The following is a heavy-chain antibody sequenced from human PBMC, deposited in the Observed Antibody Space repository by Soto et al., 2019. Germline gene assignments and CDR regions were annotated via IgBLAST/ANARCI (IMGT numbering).Heavy chain of an antibody. Sequence: SETLSLTCTVSGGSISSYYWSWIRQPPGKGLEWIGYIYYSGSTNYNPSLKSRVTISVDTSKNQFSLKLSSVTAADTAVYYCARGLKYSSSRNIYYYYYYMDVWGKGTTVTVSS. CDR2: IYYSGST. D-gene: IGHD6-6*01. J-gene: IGHJ6*03. CDR3: ARGLKYSSSRNIYYYYYYMDV. V-gene: IGHV4-59*01. CDR1: GGSISSYY.